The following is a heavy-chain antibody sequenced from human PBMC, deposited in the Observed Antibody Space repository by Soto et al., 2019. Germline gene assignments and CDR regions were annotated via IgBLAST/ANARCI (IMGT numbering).Heavy chain of an antibody. J-gene: IGHJ4*02. Sequence: PGESLKISCKGSGYTFSGYWIGWVRQMPGKGLEWMGIIYPGDSDTRYSPSFQGQVTMSVDKSINTAYLQWSSLKPSDTATYYCARQLSSGWGGADYWGQGTLVTLSS. V-gene: IGHV5-51*01. D-gene: IGHD6-19*01. CDR3: ARQLSSGWGGADY. CDR2: IYPGDSDT. CDR1: GYTFSGYW.